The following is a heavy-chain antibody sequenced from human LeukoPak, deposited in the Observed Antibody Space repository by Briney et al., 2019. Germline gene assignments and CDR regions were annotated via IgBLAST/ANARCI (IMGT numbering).Heavy chain of an antibody. D-gene: IGHD3-9*01. Sequence: SETLSLTCAVYGGSFSGYYWSWIRQPPGKGLEWIGDINHSGSTNYNPSLKSRVTISVDTSKNQFSLKLSSVTAADTAVYYCARGPERYFDWLLDYYYYMDVWGKGTTVTVSS. CDR3: ARGPERYFDWLLDYYYYMDV. CDR2: INHSGST. V-gene: IGHV4-34*01. CDR1: GGSFSGYY. J-gene: IGHJ6*03.